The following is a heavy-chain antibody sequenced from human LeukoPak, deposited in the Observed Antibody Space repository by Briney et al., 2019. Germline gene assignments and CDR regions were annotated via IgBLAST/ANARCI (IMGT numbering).Heavy chain of an antibody. Sequence: PGGSLRLSCAASGFTFSSYAMTWVRQAPGKGLEWVSVIYSGGSTYYADSVKGRFTISRDNSKNTLYLQMNSLRAEDTAVYYCARAGSSGWYDWGQGTLVTVSS. CDR1: GFTFSSYA. CDR2: IYSGGST. D-gene: IGHD6-19*01. CDR3: ARAGSSGWYD. J-gene: IGHJ4*02. V-gene: IGHV3-66*01.